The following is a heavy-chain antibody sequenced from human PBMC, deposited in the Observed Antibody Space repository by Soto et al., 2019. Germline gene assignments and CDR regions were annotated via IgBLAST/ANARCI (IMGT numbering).Heavy chain of an antibody. D-gene: IGHD3-3*01. J-gene: IGHJ4*02. Sequence: EVLSLTSTDSGGSISNYYCDLIRQPAGKGLEWIGRIDTSGSTNYNPSLKSRVTMSVDTSKQEFSLKLSSVTAADTALYYCARGGQDFWSGPFDYWGRGALVTGSS. CDR1: GGSISNYY. CDR3: ARGGQDFWSGPFDY. CDR2: IDTSGST. V-gene: IGHV4-4*07.